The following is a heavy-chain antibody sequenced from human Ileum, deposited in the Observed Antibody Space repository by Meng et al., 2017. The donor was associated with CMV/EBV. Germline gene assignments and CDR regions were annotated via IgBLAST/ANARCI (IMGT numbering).Heavy chain of an antibody. CDR3: VRDCRREHLFDY. Sequence: GESLKISCAASGFTFSDYWMTWVRQAPGKGLEWVANINRDESENNYVDSVRGRFTISRDNAKNSLYLQMNSLRAEDTAVYYCVRDCRREHLFDYWGQGTLVTVSS. J-gene: IGHJ4*02. V-gene: IGHV3-7*01. CDR2: INRDESEN. CDR1: GFTFSDYW. D-gene: IGHD1/OR15-1a*01.